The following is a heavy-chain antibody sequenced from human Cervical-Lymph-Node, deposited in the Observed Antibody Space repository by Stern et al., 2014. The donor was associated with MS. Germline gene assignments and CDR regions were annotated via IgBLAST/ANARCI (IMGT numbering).Heavy chain of an antibody. CDR2: IIPIFRAT. J-gene: IGHJ4*02. V-gene: IGHV1-69*01. D-gene: IGHD5-24*01. CDR1: GGNNITYS. CDR3: AREKTHKEMAGHYLDY. Sequence: QVQLVQSGAGVKKPGSSVKVSCKASGGNNITYSITWVRQAPGQGLEWLGGIIPIFRATKYAKKVEGRFTISGDDSKKKAYMEMSRLTPQNTADYYCAREKTHKEMAGHYLDYWGQGTLVTVSS.